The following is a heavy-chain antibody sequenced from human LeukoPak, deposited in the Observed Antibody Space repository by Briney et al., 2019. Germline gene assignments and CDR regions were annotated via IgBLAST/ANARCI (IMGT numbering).Heavy chain of an antibody. V-gene: IGHV3-23*01. D-gene: IGHD4/OR15-4a*01. CDR1: GFSFSSYA. CDR2: ISGRGANT. CDR3: ARRAGAYSHPYDY. J-gene: IGHJ4*02. Sequence: GGSLRLSCAASGFSFSSYAMSWVRQAPGKGLEWVSAISGRGANTYYADSVKGRFTISRDNSKNTLYMQMNSLRAEDTAVYYCARRAGAYSHPYDYWGQGTLVTVSS.